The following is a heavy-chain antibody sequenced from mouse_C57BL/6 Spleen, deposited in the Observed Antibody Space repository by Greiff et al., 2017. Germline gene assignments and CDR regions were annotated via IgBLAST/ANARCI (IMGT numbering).Heavy chain of an antibody. CDR3: ARVGQFAY. D-gene: IGHD3-3*01. CDR1: GYSFTSYS. Sequence: VQLQQSGPELVKPGASVKISCKASGYSFTSYSIHWVKQRPGQGLEWIGWIYPGSGNTKYNEKFKGKATMTADTSSSSAYMQLSSLTSEDSAFYYCARVGQFAYWGQGTLVTVSA. CDR2: IYPGSGNT. V-gene: IGHV1-66*01. J-gene: IGHJ3*01.